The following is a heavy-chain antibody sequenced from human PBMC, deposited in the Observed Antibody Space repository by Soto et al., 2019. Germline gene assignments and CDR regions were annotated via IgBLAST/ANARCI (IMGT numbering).Heavy chain of an antibody. CDR3: ARDRPHDDLWSVPHDTFDI. V-gene: IGHV3-33*01. CDR1: GFMFSDYG. CDR2: IWYDGRNK. J-gene: IGHJ3*02. Sequence: QVQVVESGGGVVQPGRSLRLSCAASGFMFSDYGMHWVRQAPGKGLEWMAVIWYDGRNKYYGDSVKGRFTISRDNSKNTLYLQMNSLRVEDTAVYYCARDRPHDDLWSVPHDTFDIWGQGTMVTVSS. D-gene: IGHD3-3*01.